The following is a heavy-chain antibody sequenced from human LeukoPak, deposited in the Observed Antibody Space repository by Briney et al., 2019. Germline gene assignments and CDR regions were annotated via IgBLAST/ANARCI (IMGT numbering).Heavy chain of an antibody. D-gene: IGHD1-26*01. J-gene: IGHJ4*02. CDR3: ARDSRLYSGSYGDY. CDR1: GFTFSSYG. CDR2: IWYDGSNK. V-gene: IGHV3-33*01. Sequence: GGSLRLSCAASGFTFSSYGMHWVRQAPGKGLEWVAVIWYDGSNKYYADSVKGRFTISRDNSKNTLYLQMNSLRAEDTAVYYCARDSRLYSGSYGDYWGQGTLVTVSS.